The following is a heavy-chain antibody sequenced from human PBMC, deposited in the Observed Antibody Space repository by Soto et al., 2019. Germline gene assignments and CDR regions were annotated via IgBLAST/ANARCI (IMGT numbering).Heavy chain of an antibody. D-gene: IGHD6-6*01. CDR3: ARLRYSSSSRYYTDV. CDR1: GFTFSDYQ. J-gene: IGHJ6*03. CDR2: IRSSGATI. V-gene: IGHV3-11*01. Sequence: GLSMRLACVTSGFTFSDYQMNWIRQAPGKGLEWVSYIRSSGATIFYADSVEGRFTVSRDNAKNSMYLQMNSLRAEDTAVYYCARLRYSSSSRYYTDVWGKGTTVTVSS.